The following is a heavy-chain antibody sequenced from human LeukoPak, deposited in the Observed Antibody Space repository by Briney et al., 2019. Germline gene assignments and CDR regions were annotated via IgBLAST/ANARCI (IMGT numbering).Heavy chain of an antibody. CDR2: ISGSGGST. J-gene: IGHJ4*02. D-gene: IGHD3-10*01. CDR3: AKTTYYYGSGSYSPRDY. V-gene: IGHV3-23*01. CDR1: GFTFSSYA. Sequence: KPGGSLRLFCAASGFTFSSYAMSWVRQAPGKGLEWVSAISGSGGSTYYADSVKGRFTISRDNSKNTLYLQMNSLRAEDTAVYYCAKTTYYYGSGSYSPRDYWGQGTLVTVSS.